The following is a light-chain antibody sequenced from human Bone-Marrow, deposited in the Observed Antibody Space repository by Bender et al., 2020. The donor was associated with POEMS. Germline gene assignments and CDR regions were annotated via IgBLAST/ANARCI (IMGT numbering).Light chain of an antibody. V-gene: IGLV2-11*01. CDR1: SSDVGGYNY. CDR2: YVS. Sequence: QSALTQPPSASGSPGQSVTISCTGTSSDVGGYNYVSWYQQHPGKVPKLIIYYVSDRASGVSYRFSGPKSGNTASLTISGLQAEDEADYFCCSYAGGSSYVFGSGTKVTVL. J-gene: IGLJ1*01. CDR3: CSYAGGSSYV.